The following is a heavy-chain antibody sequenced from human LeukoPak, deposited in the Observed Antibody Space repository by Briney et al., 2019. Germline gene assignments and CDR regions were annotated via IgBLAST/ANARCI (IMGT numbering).Heavy chain of an antibody. Sequence: KPSETLSLTCTVSGGPISNYYWSWIPQPPGKGLEWIGHIYYSGATKYNPSLKSRITISVDTSKNQFSLMLSSVTAADTAVYYCAIFGITVGRGGKYYFDYWGQGALLTVSS. CDR2: IYYSGAT. CDR3: AIFGITVGRGGKYYFDY. V-gene: IGHV4-59*08. D-gene: IGHD3-10*01. CDR1: GGPISNYY. J-gene: IGHJ4*02.